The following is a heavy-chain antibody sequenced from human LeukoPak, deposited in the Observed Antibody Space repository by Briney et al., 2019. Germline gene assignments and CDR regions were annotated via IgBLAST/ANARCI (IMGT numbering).Heavy chain of an antibody. CDR1: GGSISSNY. Sequence: SETVSLTCSVSGGSISSNYWSWFRQPPGKGLEWIGYIYYSGSTTYNPSLKSRVTISVDTSKTQFSLKLTSVTAADTAVYYCATYRSTSGYVDSWGQGTLDPVSS. D-gene: IGHD3-22*01. V-gene: IGHV4-59*08. CDR2: IYYSGST. J-gene: IGHJ4*02. CDR3: ATYRSTSGYVDS.